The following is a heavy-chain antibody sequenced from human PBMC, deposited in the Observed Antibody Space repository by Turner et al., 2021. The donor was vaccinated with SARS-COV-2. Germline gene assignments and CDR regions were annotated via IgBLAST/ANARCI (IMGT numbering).Heavy chain of an antibody. CDR3: ARHEVNSYDASGYYTSP. CDR2: VFHTGRT. V-gene: IGHV4-39*01. D-gene: IGHD3-22*01. Sequence: QLQLQESGPRLVKPSETLSLTCAVSGGHINNNLYSWGWIRQPPGKGLEWTGSVFHTGRTYYKSSLKRRVAISIDTSKNHFSLRLNSVTAADTAVYYCARHEVNSYDASGYYTSPWGQGILVTVSS. J-gene: IGHJ5*02. CDR1: GGHINNNLYS.